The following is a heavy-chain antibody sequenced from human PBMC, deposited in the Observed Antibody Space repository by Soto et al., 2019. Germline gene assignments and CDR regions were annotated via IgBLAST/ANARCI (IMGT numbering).Heavy chain of an antibody. CDR3: AKDTLPRAVAVCLDY. Sequence: PGGSLRLSCAASGFTFNDYSMHWVRQAPGKGLEWVSGVSWHGGSIGYAHSVKGRFIISIDNAKNTLYLQLSSLSAEDTAFYYCAKDTLPRAVAVCLDYWGQGTLVTVSS. CDR1: GFTFNDYS. D-gene: IGHD6-19*01. V-gene: IGHV3-9*01. CDR2: VSWHGGSI. J-gene: IGHJ4*02.